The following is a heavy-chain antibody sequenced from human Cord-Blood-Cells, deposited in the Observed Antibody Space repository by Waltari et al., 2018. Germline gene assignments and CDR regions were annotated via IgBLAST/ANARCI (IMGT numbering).Heavy chain of an antibody. J-gene: IGHJ4*02. CDR2: INPNSGGT. Sequence: QVQLVQSGAEVKKPGASVKVSCKASGYTFTGSYMHWVRQAPGQGLEWMGWINPNSGGTNYAQKFQGRVTNTGDTSISTACMGLSRLRSDDTAVYYCARLQGDYFDYWGQGTLVTVSS. V-gene: IGHV1-2*02. CDR1: GYTFTGSY. CDR3: ARLQGDYFDY.